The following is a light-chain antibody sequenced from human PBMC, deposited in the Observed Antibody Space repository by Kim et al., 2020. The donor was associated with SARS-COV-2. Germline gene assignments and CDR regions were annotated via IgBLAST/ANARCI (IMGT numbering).Light chain of an antibody. V-gene: IGLV3-25*03. CDR1: ALPKQD. J-gene: IGLJ3*02. Sequence: PGQTARITCSGDALPKQDAYWYQQKPGQAPVLVIYKDRERPSGIPERFSGSSSGTTVTLTISGVQAEDEADYYCQSADSSGTYGVFGGGTQLTVL. CDR3: QSADSSGTYGV. CDR2: KDR.